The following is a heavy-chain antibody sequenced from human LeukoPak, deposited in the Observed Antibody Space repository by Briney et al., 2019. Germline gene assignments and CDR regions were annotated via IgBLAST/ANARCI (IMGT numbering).Heavy chain of an antibody. CDR2: IYHSGST. D-gene: IGHD3-10*01. CDR3: ARVSGGYGSAQLDY. J-gene: IGHJ4*02. V-gene: IGHV4-59*12. CDR1: GGSISSYY. Sequence: PSETLSLTCTVSGGSISSYYWSWIRQPPGKGLEWIGYIYHSGSTYYNPSLKSRVTISVDRSKNQFSLKLSSVTAADTAVYYCARVSGGYGSAQLDYWGQGTLVTVSS.